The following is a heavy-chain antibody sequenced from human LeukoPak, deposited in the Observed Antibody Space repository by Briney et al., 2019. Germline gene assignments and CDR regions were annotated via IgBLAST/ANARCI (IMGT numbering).Heavy chain of an antibody. CDR2: ISYDVSSK. V-gene: IGHV3-30*18. J-gene: IGHJ6*04. D-gene: IGHD2-8*01. CDR3: AKGAGYCTNGVCYSGPYYYYYYGMDV. CDR1: GVTFSSYG. Sequence: GRSLRLSCAASGVTFSSYGMHWVRQAPGKGLEWVSVISYDVSSKYYADSVKGRFTTSRDNAKNTLYLQMNRHTAEDPAVYYCAKGAGYCTNGVCYSGPYYYYYYGMDVWGKGTTVT.